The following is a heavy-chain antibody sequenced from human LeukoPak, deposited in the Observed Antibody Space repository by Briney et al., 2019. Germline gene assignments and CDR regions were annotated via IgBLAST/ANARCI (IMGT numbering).Heavy chain of an antibody. CDR3: ARVYYDILTGWGPFDY. Sequence: GASVKVSCKASGYTFTSYAMHWVRQAPGQRLEWMGWINAGNGNTKYSQKFQGRVTITRDTSASTAYMELSSLRSEDTAVYYCARVYYDILTGWGPFDYWGQGTLVTVSS. CDR2: INAGNGNT. CDR1: GYTFTSYA. J-gene: IGHJ4*02. D-gene: IGHD3-9*01. V-gene: IGHV1-3*01.